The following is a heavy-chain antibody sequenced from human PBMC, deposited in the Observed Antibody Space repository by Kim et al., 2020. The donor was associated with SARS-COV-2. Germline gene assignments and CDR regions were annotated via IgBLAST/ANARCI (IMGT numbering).Heavy chain of an antibody. CDR3: AGGGTIFGVVMSPFDY. Sequence: PSLKSRVAIAVDTSKKQFSLKLSSVTAADTAVYYCAGGGTIFGVVMSPFDYWGQGTLVTVSS. D-gene: IGHD3-3*01. J-gene: IGHJ4*02. V-gene: IGHV4-31*02.